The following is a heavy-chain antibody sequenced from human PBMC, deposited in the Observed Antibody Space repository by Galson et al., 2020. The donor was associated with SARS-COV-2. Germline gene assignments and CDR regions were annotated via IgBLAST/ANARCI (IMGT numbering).Heavy chain of an antibody. CDR3: ASNPGTTVGIYYYYGMDV. CDR1: GFTFSSYS. Sequence: GWSLRLPCAASGFTFSSYSMNWVRQAPGKGLEWVPSISSSSSYIYYADSVQGRFTISRDNAKNSLYLQMNSLRAEDTAVYYCASNPGTTVGIYYYYGMDVWGQGTTVTVSS. V-gene: IGHV3-21*01. J-gene: IGHJ6*02. D-gene: IGHD4-17*01. CDR2: ISSSSSYI.